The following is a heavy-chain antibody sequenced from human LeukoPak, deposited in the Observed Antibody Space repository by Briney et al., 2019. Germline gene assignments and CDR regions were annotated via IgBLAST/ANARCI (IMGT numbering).Heavy chain of an antibody. CDR3: ARFKVGSNTTQKNAFDI. CDR1: GFTFSNYA. J-gene: IGHJ3*02. D-gene: IGHD1-26*01. V-gene: IGHV3-30*01. CDR2: ISFDATKE. Sequence: GGFLRLSCAASGFTFSNYAMHWVRQAPGKGLEWVAVISFDATKEYFAKSVKGRFTISRDNSKSTLFLQMDSLRVEDTALYFCARFKVGSNTTQKNAFDIWGRGTVVTVSS.